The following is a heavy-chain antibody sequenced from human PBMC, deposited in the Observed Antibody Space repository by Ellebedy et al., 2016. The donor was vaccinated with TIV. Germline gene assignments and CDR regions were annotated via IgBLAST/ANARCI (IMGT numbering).Heavy chain of an antibody. V-gene: IGHV3-30*18. J-gene: IGHJ5*02. Sequence: GESLKISXAASGFTFSSYGMHWVRQAPGKGLEWVAVISYDGSNKYYADSVKGRFTISRDNSKNTLYLQMNSLRAEDTAVYYCAKVGWFGELPNWFDPWGQGTLVTVSS. CDR1: GFTFSSYG. CDR2: ISYDGSNK. D-gene: IGHD3-10*01. CDR3: AKVGWFGELPNWFDP.